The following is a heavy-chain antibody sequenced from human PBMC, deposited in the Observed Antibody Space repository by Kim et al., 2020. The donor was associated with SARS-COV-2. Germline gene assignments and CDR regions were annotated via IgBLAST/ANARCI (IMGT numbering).Heavy chain of an antibody. Sequence: STFYADSVKGRFTISRDNSKNTLFLQLNSLRAEDTALNYCARESSRRADYWGQGTLVTVSS. D-gene: IGHD2-2*01. V-gene: IGHV3-23*01. CDR3: ARESSRRADY. J-gene: IGHJ4*02. CDR2: ST.